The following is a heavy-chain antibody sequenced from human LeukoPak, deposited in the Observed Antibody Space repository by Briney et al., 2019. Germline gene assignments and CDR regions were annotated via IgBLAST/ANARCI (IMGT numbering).Heavy chain of an antibody. Sequence: GGALRLSCAASGFTFSDYYMTWIRQAPGKGLEWISYVSSGGNTRYYAESVKGRFTISRDSAKNSLHLQMNSLRVEDTAVYYCARAGDWQGGYYYYYMDVWGKGTTVTVSS. D-gene: IGHD3-9*01. CDR3: ARAGDWQGGYYYYYMDV. V-gene: IGHV3-11*04. J-gene: IGHJ6*03. CDR2: VSSGGNTR. CDR1: GFTFSDYY.